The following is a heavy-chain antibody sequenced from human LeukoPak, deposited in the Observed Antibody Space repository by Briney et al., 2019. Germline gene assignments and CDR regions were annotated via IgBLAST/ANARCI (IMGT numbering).Heavy chain of an antibody. J-gene: IGHJ5*02. Sequence: SETLSLTCTVSGYSISSDYYWGWIRQPPGKGLEWIGSIHHSGRTYYNPSLKSRVTISVDTSKNQFSLKLSSVTAADTAVYYCARGSGSYYRQFDPWGQGTLVTVSS. CDR1: GYSISSDYY. CDR2: IHHSGRT. D-gene: IGHD3-10*01. V-gene: IGHV4-38-2*02. CDR3: ARGSGSYYRQFDP.